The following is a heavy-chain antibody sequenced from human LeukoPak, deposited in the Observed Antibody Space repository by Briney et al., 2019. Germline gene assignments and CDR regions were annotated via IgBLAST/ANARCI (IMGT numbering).Heavy chain of an antibody. V-gene: IGHV3-23*01. D-gene: IGHD3-9*01. Sequence: GGSLRLSCAASGFTFSSYAMSWVRQAPGKGLEWVSAISGSGGSTYYADSVKGRFTISRDNSKNTLYLQMNSLRAEDTAAYYCASERQHYDILTGYYNWFDPWGQGTLVTVSS. CDR3: ASERQHYDILTGYYNWFDP. J-gene: IGHJ5*02. CDR2: ISGSGGST. CDR1: GFTFSSYA.